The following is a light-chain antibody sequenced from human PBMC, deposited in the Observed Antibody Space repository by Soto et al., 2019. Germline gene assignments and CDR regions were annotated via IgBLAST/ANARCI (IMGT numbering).Light chain of an antibody. CDR3: QQYAGPPTT. CDR2: GAS. J-gene: IGKJ5*01. V-gene: IGKV3-20*01. Sequence: EIVLTQSPGTLSLSPVDRATLSFRASQTVSNNYLAWCQQKPGQAPRVIMYGASRRATGIPDRFSGGGSGTDFTLTISRLEPEDFAVYFCQQYAGPPTTFGQGTRLEIK. CDR1: QTVSNNY.